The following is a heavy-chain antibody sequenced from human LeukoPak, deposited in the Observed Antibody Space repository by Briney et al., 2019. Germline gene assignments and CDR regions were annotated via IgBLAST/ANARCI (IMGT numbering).Heavy chain of an antibody. CDR3: ARLPLWTTDAFDI. D-gene: IGHD3-10*01. CDR1: GFTFSSYA. J-gene: IGHJ3*02. Sequence: PGGSLRLSCAASGFTFSSYAMHWVRQAPGKGLEWVAVISYDGSNKYYADSVKGRFTISRDNAKNSLYLQMNSLRAEDTAVYYCARLPLWTTDAFDIWGQGTMVTVSS. V-gene: IGHV3-30-3*01. CDR2: ISYDGSNK.